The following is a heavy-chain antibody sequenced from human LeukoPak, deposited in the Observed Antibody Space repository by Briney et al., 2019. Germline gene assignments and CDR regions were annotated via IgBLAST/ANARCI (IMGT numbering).Heavy chain of an antibody. V-gene: IGHV5-51*01. CDR2: IYPGDSDT. CDR1: GYSFTSYW. J-gene: IGHJ3*02. CDR3: ARLRIVVVTAIHTGDAFDI. Sequence: GESLEISCKGSGYSFTSYWIGWVRQMPGKGLGWMGIIYPGDSDTRYSPSFQGQVTISADKSISTAYLQWSSLKASDTAMYYCARLRIVVVTAIHTGDAFDIWGQGTMVTVSS. D-gene: IGHD2-21*02.